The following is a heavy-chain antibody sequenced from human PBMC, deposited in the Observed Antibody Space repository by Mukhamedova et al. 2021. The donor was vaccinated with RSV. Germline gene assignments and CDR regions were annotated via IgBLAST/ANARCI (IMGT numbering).Heavy chain of an antibody. Sequence: SYDGSNKYYADSVKGRFTISRDNSKNTLYLQMNSLRAEDTAVYYCARDQGGSYYYYYGMDVWGQGTTVTVSS. CDR2: SYDGSNK. CDR3: ARDQGGSYYYYYGMDV. J-gene: IGHJ6*02. V-gene: IGHV3-30*01. D-gene: IGHD1-26*01.